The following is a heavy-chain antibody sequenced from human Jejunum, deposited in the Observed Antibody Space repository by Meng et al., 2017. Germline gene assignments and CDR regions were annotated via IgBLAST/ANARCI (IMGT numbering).Heavy chain of an antibody. D-gene: IGHD6-13*01. V-gene: IGHV3-23*04. Sequence: EVQLGESGGDLVQPGGSLRLSCAASGFTFSNYAMSWVRQAPGKGLEWVSGISDSGGRTYSADSVKGRFTISRDNSKNTLFLQMNSLRAEDTAVYYCAFSGYSSSWYYFDYWGQGTLVTVSS. CDR1: GFTFSNYA. CDR3: AFSGYSSSWYYFDY. CDR2: ISDSGGRT. J-gene: IGHJ4*02.